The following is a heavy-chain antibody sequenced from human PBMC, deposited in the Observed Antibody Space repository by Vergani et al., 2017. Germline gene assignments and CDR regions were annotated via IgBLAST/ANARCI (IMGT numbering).Heavy chain of an antibody. CDR3: ARRSGIVYDIFSGTQYFFDF. Sequence: QVQLVQSGAEVKKPGASVKVSCKASGYTFTGYYMHWVRQAPGQGLEWMGWINPNSGGTNYAQKFQGRVTMTRDTSNNHFSLRLNSLTAADTAVYYCARRSGIVYDIFSGTQYFFDFWGQGTLVTVSS. D-gene: IGHD3-9*01. CDR1: GYTFTGYY. J-gene: IGHJ4*02. V-gene: IGHV1-2*02. CDR2: INPNSGGT.